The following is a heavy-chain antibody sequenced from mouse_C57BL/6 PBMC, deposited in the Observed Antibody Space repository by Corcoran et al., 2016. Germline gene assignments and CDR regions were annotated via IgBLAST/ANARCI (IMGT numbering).Heavy chain of an antibody. CDR3: ARMDYYGSSDY. Sequence: QIQLVQSGPELKKPGETVKISCKASGYTFTTYGMSWVKQAPGNGLKWMGWINTYSGVPTYADDFKGRFAFSLETSASTAYLQINNLKNEDTATYFCARMDYYGSSDYWGQGTTLTVSS. J-gene: IGHJ2*01. CDR1: GYTFTTYG. D-gene: IGHD1-1*01. V-gene: IGHV9-3*01. CDR2: INTYSGVP.